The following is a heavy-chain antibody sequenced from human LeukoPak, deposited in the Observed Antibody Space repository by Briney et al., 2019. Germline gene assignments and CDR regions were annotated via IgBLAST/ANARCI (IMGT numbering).Heavy chain of an antibody. Sequence: ASVKVSCKASGYTFTGYYMHWVRQAPGQGLEWMGWINPNSGGTNYAQKFQGRVTMTRDTSISTAYMELSRLRSDDTAVYYRARDDGSSWWFDYWGQGTLVTVSS. CDR1: GYTFTGYY. V-gene: IGHV1-2*02. CDR2: INPNSGGT. D-gene: IGHD6-13*01. CDR3: ARDDGSSWWFDY. J-gene: IGHJ4*02.